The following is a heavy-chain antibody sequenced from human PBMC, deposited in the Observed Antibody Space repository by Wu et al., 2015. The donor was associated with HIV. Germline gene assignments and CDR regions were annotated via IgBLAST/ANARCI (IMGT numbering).Heavy chain of an antibody. V-gene: IGHV1-2*02. J-gene: IGHJ5*02. CDR1: GYTFTGYY. Sequence: QVQLVQSGAEVKKPGASVKVSCKASGYTFTGYYMHWVRQAPGQGLEWMGWINPNSGGTNYAQKLQGRVTMTRDTSISTAYMELSRLRSDDTAVYYCARDSGDCSSTSCYWFDPWGQGNPGHRLL. CDR3: ARDSGDCSSTSCYWFDP. D-gene: IGHD2-2*01. CDR2: INPNSGGT.